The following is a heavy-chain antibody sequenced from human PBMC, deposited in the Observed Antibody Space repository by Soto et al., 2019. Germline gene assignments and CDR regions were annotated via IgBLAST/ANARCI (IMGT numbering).Heavy chain of an antibody. CDR3: ARDRITGNYYSGMDV. Sequence: ASVKVSCKASGYTFTGYYMHWVRQAPGQGLEWMGWINPNSGGTNYAQKFQGWVTMTRDTSISTAYMELSRLRSDDTAVYYCARDRITGNYYSGMDVWGQGTTVTVSS. J-gene: IGHJ6*02. V-gene: IGHV1-2*04. D-gene: IGHD1-20*01. CDR2: INPNSGGT. CDR1: GYTFTGYY.